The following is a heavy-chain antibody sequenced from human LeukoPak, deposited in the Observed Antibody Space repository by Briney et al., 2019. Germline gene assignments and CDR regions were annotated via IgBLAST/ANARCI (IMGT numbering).Heavy chain of an antibody. Sequence: TGGSLRLSCAASGFTFSSYAMSWVRQAPGKGLEWVSAISGSGGSTYYADSVKGRFTISRDNAKNSLYLQMNSLRAEDTALYYCAKGLSTTVTTGDWYFDLWGRGTLVTVSS. J-gene: IGHJ2*01. CDR1: GFTFSSYA. D-gene: IGHD4-17*01. CDR2: ISGSGGST. V-gene: IGHV3-23*01. CDR3: AKGLSTTVTTGDWYFDL.